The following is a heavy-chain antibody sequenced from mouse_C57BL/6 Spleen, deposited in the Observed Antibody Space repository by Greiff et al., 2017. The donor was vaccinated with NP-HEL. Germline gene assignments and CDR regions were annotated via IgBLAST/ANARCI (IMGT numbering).Heavy chain of an antibody. J-gene: IGHJ4*01. CDR1: GYAFSSYW. D-gene: IGHD1-1*01. CDR2: IYPGDGDT. Sequence: QVQLQQSGAELVKPGASVKISCKASGYAFSSYWMNWVKQRPGKGLEWIGQIYPGDGDTNYNGKFKGKAKLTADKSSSTAYMQLSSLTSEDSAVYFCARSRGDYGYAMDYWGQGTSVTVSS. V-gene: IGHV1-80*01. CDR3: ARSRGDYGYAMDY.